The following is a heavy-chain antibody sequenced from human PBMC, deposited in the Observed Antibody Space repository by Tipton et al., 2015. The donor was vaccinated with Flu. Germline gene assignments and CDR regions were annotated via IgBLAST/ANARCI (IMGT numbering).Heavy chain of an antibody. CDR3: ARDLAPYSSGWYVPLAWGFDY. V-gene: IGHV4-59*01. CDR1: GGSISSYY. Sequence: TLSLTCTVSGGSISSYYWSWIRQPPGKGLEWIGYIYYSGSTNYNPSLKSRVTISVDTSKNQFSLKLSSVTAADTAVYYCARDLAPYSSGWYVPLAWGFDYWGQGTLVTVSS. CDR2: IYYSGST. D-gene: IGHD6-19*01. J-gene: IGHJ4*02.